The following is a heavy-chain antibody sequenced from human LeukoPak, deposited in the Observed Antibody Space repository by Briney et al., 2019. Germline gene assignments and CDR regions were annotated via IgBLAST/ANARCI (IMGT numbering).Heavy chain of an antibody. CDR1: GFTFSSYG. CDR2: IWYDGSNK. D-gene: IGHD2-2*02. CDR3: AKDYGPQYQLLYVYFQH. V-gene: IGHV3-33*06. Sequence: GRSLRLACAASGFTFSSYGMHWVRQTPGKGLEWVAVIWYDGSNKYYADSVKGRFTISRDNSRHTLYLQVNSLRAEDTAVYYCAKDYGPQYQLLYVYFQHWGQGTLVTVSS. J-gene: IGHJ1*01.